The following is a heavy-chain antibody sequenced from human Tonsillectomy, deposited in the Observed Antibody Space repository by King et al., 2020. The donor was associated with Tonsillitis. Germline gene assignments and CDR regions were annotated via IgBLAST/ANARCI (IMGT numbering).Heavy chain of an antibody. Sequence: VQLQQWGAGLLRPSETLSLTCAVYGGSFSGYYWSWIRQPPGKGLEWIGEINHSGSTNYNPSLKSRVTISVDTSKNQFSLKLSSVTAADTAVFYCARAHSGRYYYDSSGFDYWGQGTLVTVSS. CDR2: INHSGST. D-gene: IGHD3-22*01. CDR3: ARAHSGRYYYDSSGFDY. CDR1: GGSFSGYY. V-gene: IGHV4-34*01. J-gene: IGHJ4*02.